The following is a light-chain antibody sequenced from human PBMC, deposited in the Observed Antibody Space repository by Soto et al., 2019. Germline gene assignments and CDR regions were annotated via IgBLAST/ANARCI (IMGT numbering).Light chain of an antibody. CDR3: RSYAASNQLRV. J-gene: IGLJ1*01. CDR2: EVS. Sequence: QSALTQPPSASGSPGQSVTISGTGTSSDVGGYNYVSWYQQHPGKAPKLMIYEVSKRRSGVADRLCGSKSGNTASLTVSGLQCEDAADYFCRSYAASNQLRVFGAETKGTVL. CDR1: SSDVGGYNY. V-gene: IGLV2-8*01.